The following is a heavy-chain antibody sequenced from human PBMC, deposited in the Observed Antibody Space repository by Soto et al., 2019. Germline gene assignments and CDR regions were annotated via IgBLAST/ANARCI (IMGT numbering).Heavy chain of an antibody. Sequence: QVQLVESGGGVVQPGRSLRLSCAASGFTFSSYAMHWVRQAPGKGLEWVAVISYDGSNKYYADSVKGRFTISRDNSKKTLYLQMNSLRAEDTAVYYCARGGYDSSGYSSYWGQGTLVTVSS. V-gene: IGHV3-30-3*01. D-gene: IGHD3-22*01. J-gene: IGHJ4*02. CDR3: ARGGYDSSGYSSY. CDR2: ISYDGSNK. CDR1: GFTFSSYA.